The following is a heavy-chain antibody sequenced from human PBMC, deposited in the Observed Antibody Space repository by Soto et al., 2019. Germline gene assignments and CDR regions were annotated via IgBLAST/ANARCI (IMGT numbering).Heavy chain of an antibody. Sequence: QVQLVESGGGVAQPGRSLRLSCTVSGFTFSGHAMHWVRQAPGKGLEWVTQIWNDGSNKYYSESVKGRLTISRDKSKNTLYLQTNSLRVEDTAVYYSATDWQGLAQYAFDVWGQGTSVTVSS. J-gene: IGHJ3*01. CDR3: ATDWQGLAQYAFDV. D-gene: IGHD6-19*01. CDR1: GFTFSGHA. V-gene: IGHV3-33*01. CDR2: IWNDGSNK.